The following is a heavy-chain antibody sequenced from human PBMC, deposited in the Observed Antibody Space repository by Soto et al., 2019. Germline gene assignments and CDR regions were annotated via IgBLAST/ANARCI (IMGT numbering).Heavy chain of an antibody. D-gene: IGHD5-12*01. Sequence: QVQLVQSGAEVKKPGASVKVSCKASGYTFTRYGISWVRQAPGQGLEWMGWSRAYNGNTKYAHKVQGRVTMTTDTSPPTADMELRSLRPDDTAVYYCARGGGYSDFWGQGTLLTVSS. J-gene: IGHJ4*01. CDR3: ARGGGYSDF. CDR2: SRAYNGNT. V-gene: IGHV1-18*01. CDR1: GYTFTRYG.